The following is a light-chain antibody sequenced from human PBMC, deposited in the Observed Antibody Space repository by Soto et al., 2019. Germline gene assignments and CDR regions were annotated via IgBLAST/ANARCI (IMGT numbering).Light chain of an antibody. CDR2: GAY. J-gene: IGKJ1*01. Sequence: DIVLTQSPGTLSLSPGERATLSCRASQSVSSNLAWYQQKPGQAPRLLIYGAYSRATGIPDRFSGSGSGTDFTLTLSRLEPEDFAVYYCQQYGSSPTWTFGQGTKVDIK. CDR1: QSVSSN. V-gene: IGKV3-20*01. CDR3: QQYGSSPTWT.